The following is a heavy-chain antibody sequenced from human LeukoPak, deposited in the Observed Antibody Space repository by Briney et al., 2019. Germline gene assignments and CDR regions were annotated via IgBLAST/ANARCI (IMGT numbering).Heavy chain of an antibody. V-gene: IGHV4-59*01. CDR2: IYYSGST. D-gene: IGHD4/OR15-4a*01. CDR3: ARDDYRY. Sequence: PSETLSLTCTVSGGSISSYYWSWIRQPPGKGLEWIGDIYYSGSTNYNPSLKSRVTISVDTSKNQFSLKLSSVTAADTAVYYCARDDYRYWGQGTLVTVSS. CDR1: GGSISSYY. J-gene: IGHJ4*02.